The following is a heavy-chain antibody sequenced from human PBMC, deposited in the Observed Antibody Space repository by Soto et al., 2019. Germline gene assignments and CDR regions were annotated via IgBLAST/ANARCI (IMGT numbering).Heavy chain of an antibody. CDR2: ISGYNGHT. D-gene: IGHD6-13*01. CDR1: GYTFTSYG. Sequence: GASVKVSCKASGYTFTSYGITWVRQAPGQGLEWLGWISGYNGHTDYAQKLQGRVTMTTDTSTSTAYMELRSLRSDDTAVYYCARYSSTWSCLHWGQGALVTVSS. V-gene: IGHV1-18*01. J-gene: IGHJ4*02. CDR3: ARYSSTWSCLH.